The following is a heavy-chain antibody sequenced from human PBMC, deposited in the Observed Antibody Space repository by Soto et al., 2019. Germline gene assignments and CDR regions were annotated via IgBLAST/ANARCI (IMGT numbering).Heavy chain of an antibody. CDR3: ARGGNLRFLEWLTRGYYYGMDV. CDR2: ISYDGSNK. CDR1: GFTFSSYA. V-gene: IGHV3-30-3*01. Sequence: GGSLRLSCAASGFTFSSYAMHWVRQAPGKGLEWVAVISYDGSNKYYADSVKGRFTISRDNSKNTLYLQMNSLRAEDTAVYYCARGGNLRFLEWLTRGYYYGMDVWGQGTTVTVSS. J-gene: IGHJ6*02. D-gene: IGHD3-3*01.